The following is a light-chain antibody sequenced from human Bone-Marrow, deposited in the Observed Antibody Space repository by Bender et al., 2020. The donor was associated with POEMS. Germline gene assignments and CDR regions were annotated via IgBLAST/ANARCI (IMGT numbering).Light chain of an antibody. CDR1: SRDVGSYNL. J-gene: IGLJ1*01. CDR2: EGT. Sequence: QSALTQPASVSGSPGQSITISCTGTSRDVGSYNLVSWYQQHPGKAPKLMMSEGTKRPSGVSNRFSGSKSGNTASLTVSGLQAEDEAEYYCSSFAGSNTHVFGTGTKVTVL. CDR3: SSFAGSNTHV. V-gene: IGLV2-14*02.